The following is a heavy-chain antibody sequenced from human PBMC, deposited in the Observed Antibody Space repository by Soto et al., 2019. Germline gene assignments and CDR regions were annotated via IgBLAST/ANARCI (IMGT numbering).Heavy chain of an antibody. J-gene: IGHJ4*02. CDR2: VYYRGRS. CDR3: VSQRTTVPTQAYFDY. Sequence: SATLSLTCTVSGGSVTNSSYYWGWIRQSPGKGLEWIGSVYYRGRSYSKSSVKSRVTISVDTSKNRFSLSLNSVTASDTAVYLCVSQRTTVPTQAYFDYWGPGALVTVSS. V-gene: IGHV4-39*01. D-gene: IGHD4-17*01. CDR1: GGSVTNSSYY.